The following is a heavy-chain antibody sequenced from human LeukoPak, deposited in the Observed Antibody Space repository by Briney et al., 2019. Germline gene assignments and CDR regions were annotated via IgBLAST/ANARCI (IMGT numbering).Heavy chain of an antibody. D-gene: IGHD6-19*01. V-gene: IGHV4-34*01. CDR2: INQSGAT. J-gene: IGHJ4*02. CDR1: GGSFRGYY. CDR3: ARLAVAGGYYFDY. Sequence: SETLSLTCVVYGGSFRGYYWSWIRQPPGKGLEWIGEINQSGATNYNPSLKSRVTVSVDTSKNQFSLKLSSVTAADTAVYYCARLAVAGGYYFDYWGQGTLVTVSP.